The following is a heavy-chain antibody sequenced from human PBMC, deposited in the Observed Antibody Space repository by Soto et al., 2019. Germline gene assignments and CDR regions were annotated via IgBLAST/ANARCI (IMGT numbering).Heavy chain of an antibody. CDR3: ASGLGAMVQYSSSWPFDY. V-gene: IGHV4-39*07. CDR2: LSYSGSI. J-gene: IGHJ4*02. CDR1: GGSITSSPYY. Sequence: PSETLSLTCTVSGGSITSSPYYWGWIRQPPGRGLEWIGSLSYSGSIYYNPSLKSRVTISVDTSKNQFSLKLSSVTAADTAVYYCASGLGAMVQYSSSWPFDYWGQGTLVTVSS. D-gene: IGHD6-13*01.